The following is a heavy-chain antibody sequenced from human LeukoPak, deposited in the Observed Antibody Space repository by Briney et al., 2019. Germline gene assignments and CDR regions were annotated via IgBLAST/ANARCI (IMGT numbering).Heavy chain of an antibody. D-gene: IGHD3-9*01. CDR1: GFTFSSYS. CDR2: ISSSSSYI. V-gene: IGHV3-21*01. J-gene: IGHJ4*02. Sequence: PGGSLRVSCAASGFTFSSYSMNWVRQAPGKGLEWVSSISSSSSYIYYADSAKGRFTISRDNAKNSLYLQMNSLRAEDTAVYYCARDRERTLRYFDWLPRGAWFDYWGQGTLVTASS. CDR3: ARDRERTLRYFDWLPRGAWFDY.